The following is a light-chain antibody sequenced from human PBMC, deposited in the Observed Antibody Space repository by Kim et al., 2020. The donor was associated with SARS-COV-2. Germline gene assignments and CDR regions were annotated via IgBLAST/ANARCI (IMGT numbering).Light chain of an antibody. CDR3: QQRDDWPPVYN. CDR1: QSVTTY. V-gene: IGKV3-11*01. J-gene: IGKJ2*01. CDR2: DTS. Sequence: SPGERATLSCRARQSVTTYLAWYQQKPGQAPRLLIYDTSNRASGIPARFSGSGSGTDFTLTISSLEPEDFAVYYCQQRDDWPPVYNFGQGTKLEI.